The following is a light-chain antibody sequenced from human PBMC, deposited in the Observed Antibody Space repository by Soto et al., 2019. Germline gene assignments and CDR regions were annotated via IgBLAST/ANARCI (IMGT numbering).Light chain of an antibody. CDR2: EVN. CDR1: SSDVGGYSY. Sequence: QSALTQPASVSGSPGQSITISCTGTSSDVGGYSYVSWYQHHPGKAPKLIIFEVNNRPSGVSYRFSGSKSGNTASLTVSDLQTEDEADYYCSSWTSTSTQHVFGTGTKVTVL. J-gene: IGLJ1*01. CDR3: SSWTSTSTQHV. V-gene: IGLV2-14*01.